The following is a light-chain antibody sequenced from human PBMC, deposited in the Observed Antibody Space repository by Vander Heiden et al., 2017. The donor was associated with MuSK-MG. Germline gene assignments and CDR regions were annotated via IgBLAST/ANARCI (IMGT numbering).Light chain of an antibody. CDR2: AAS. CDR1: QRISRY. V-gene: IGKV1-39*01. J-gene: IGKJ2*01. Sequence: DIQMTQSPSSLSASVRDRVTITSRASQRISRYLNWYQQKPGKAAKLLIYAASSLQSGVPSRFSGSGSGTDFTLTISSLQPEAFATYYCQHSDSTPYTFGQGTKMEIK. CDR3: QHSDSTPYT.